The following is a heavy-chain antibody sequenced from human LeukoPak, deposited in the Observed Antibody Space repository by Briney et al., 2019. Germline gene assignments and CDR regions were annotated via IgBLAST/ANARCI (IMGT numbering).Heavy chain of an antibody. V-gene: IGHV1-24*01. J-gene: IGHJ4*02. CDR2: FEPEDGAT. Sequence: ASVKVSCKVSGYRLSAVSMHWVRQAPGKGLEWMGGFEPEDGATIYAERFQGRITMTEDTSTDTAYMDLSRLTSEDTAVYYCMIDYFDWASSRSGNYFWGQGTLVTVSP. CDR3: MIDYFDWASSRSGNYF. D-gene: IGHD3-3*01. CDR1: GYRLSAVS.